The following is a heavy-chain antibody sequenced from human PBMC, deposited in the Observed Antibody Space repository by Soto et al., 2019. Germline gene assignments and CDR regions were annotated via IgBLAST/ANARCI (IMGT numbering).Heavy chain of an antibody. D-gene: IGHD1-26*01. CDR3: ARDQWELQYYWFDP. CDR2: ISAYTGNT. V-gene: IGHV1-18*01. J-gene: IGHJ5*02. CDR1: GYTFTSYG. Sequence: QVQLVQSGAEVKKPGASVKVSCKASGYTFTSYGISWVRQAPEQGLEWMGWISAYTGNTNSAQKLQGRVTITTDTSTSTAYTELRSMRSDETAVYYYARDQWELQYYWFDPWGQGTLVTVSS.